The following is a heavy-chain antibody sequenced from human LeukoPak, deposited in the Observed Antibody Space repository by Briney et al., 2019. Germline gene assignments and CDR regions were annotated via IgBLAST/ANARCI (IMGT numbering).Heavy chain of an antibody. CDR1: KFTFGSFW. D-gene: IGHD2-15*01. V-gene: IGHV3-74*01. CDR3: ARVRNGYSSGLDV. CDR2: IKPDGSDT. Sequence: PGGSLRLSCAASKFTFGSFWMNWVRLGPGKGLLWVSRIKPDGSDTEYADSVKGRFTVSRDNARNTLYLEMRSLSVQDSGLYYCARVRNGYSSGLDVWGPGTWVTVSS. J-gene: IGHJ6*02.